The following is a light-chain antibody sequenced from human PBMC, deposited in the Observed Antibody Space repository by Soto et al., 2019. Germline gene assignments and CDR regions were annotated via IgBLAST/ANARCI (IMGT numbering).Light chain of an antibody. Sequence: QSVLTQPPSLSGAPGQTVTISCTGGGSNIGAGFDVHWYQQLPGTAPKLLIYGNTNRPSGVPDRFSGSKSGTSASLVITGLPAEDEDDYYCQSYDTGLSGPVVFGGGTKLTVL. CDR1: GSNIGAGFD. CDR2: GNT. J-gene: IGLJ2*01. CDR3: QSYDTGLSGPVV. V-gene: IGLV1-40*01.